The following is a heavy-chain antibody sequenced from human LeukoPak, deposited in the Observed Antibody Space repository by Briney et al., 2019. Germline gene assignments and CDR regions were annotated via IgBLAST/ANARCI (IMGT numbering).Heavy chain of an antibody. CDR3: ARHFTIFGVVSGYGMDV. V-gene: IGHV3-33*01. J-gene: IGHJ6*02. CDR1: GFTFSSYG. D-gene: IGHD3-3*01. CDR2: IWYDGSNK. Sequence: PGGSLRLSCAASGFTFSSYGMHWVRQAPGKGLEWVAVIWYDGSNKYYADSVKGRFTISRDNSKNTLYLQMNSLRAEDTAVYYCARHFTIFGVVSGYGMDVWGQGTTVTVSS.